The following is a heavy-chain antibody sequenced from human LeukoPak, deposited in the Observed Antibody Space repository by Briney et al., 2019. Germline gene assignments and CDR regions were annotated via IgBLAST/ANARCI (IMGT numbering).Heavy chain of an antibody. J-gene: IGHJ2*01. Sequence: GGSLRLSCVGSDNSFNSYIINWVRQAPGKGLEWVSSISASSTYTYSADSVKGRFTISRDNAKKSVYLQMDSLRAGDTAVYYCARGAGGYSYGLGDWYFDLWGRGTLVTVSS. D-gene: IGHD5-18*01. CDR1: DNSFNSYI. CDR3: ARGAGGYSYGLGDWYFDL. V-gene: IGHV3-21*01. CDR2: ISASSTYT.